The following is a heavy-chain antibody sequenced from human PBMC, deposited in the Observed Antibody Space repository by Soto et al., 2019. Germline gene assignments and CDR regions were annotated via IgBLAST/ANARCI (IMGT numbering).Heavy chain of an antibody. D-gene: IGHD2-21*01. Sequence: QVQLVQSGAEVKKPGSSVKVSCKASGGTFSSYAISWVRQAPGQGLEWMGGIIPIFGTANYAQKFQGRVTLTADESTSPDYMELSSLRCEDTAVYYCARGSWSRLSHGYYSVGMEVWGQGSTVTVSS. CDR3: ARGSWSRLSHGYYSVGMEV. CDR1: GGTFSSYA. J-gene: IGHJ6*01. CDR2: IIPIFGTA. V-gene: IGHV1-69*01.